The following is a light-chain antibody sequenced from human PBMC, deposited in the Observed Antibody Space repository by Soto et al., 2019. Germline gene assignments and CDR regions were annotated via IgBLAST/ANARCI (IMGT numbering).Light chain of an antibody. V-gene: IGLV2-14*01. J-gene: IGLJ1*01. CDR3: SSYTTSNTRQIV. CDR1: SSDVGGYNY. Sequence: VLTQPASVSGSPGQSITISCTGASSDVGGYNYVSWYQQHPGKAPKFMIYDVSNRPSGVSNRFSGSKSGNTASLTISGLQAEDEADYYCSSYTTSNTRQIVFGTGTKVTVL. CDR2: DVS.